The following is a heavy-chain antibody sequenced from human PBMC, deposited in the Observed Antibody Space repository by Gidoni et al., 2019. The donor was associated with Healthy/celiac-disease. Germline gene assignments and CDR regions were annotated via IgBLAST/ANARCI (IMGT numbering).Heavy chain of an antibody. J-gene: IGHJ4*02. Sequence: QLQLQASGPGLVKPSETLSLTCTVSGGSISSSSYYWGWIRQPPGKGLEWIGSIYYSGSTYYNPSLKSRVTISVDTSKNQFSLKLSSVTAADTAVYYCARHGTSSSWSNWDEDYWGQGTLVTVSS. V-gene: IGHV4-39*01. CDR1: GGSISSSSYY. CDR2: IYYSGST. CDR3: ARHGTSSSWSNWDEDY. D-gene: IGHD6-13*01.